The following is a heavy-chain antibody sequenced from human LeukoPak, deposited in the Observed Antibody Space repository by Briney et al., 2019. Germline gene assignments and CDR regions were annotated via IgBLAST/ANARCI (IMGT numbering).Heavy chain of an antibody. CDR1: GFTFSSYA. CDR3: ARNFPRSGYLVFDYFDY. Sequence: GGSLRLSCAASGFTFSSYAMHWVRQAPGKGLEWVAVISYDGSNKYYADSVKGRFTISRDNSKNTLYLQMNSLRAEDTAVYYCARNFPRSGYLVFDYFDYWGQGTLVTVSS. J-gene: IGHJ4*02. CDR2: ISYDGSNK. D-gene: IGHD3-22*01. V-gene: IGHV3-30-3*01.